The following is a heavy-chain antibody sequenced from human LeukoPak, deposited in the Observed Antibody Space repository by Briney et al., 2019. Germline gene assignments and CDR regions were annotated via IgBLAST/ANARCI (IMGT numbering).Heavy chain of an antibody. CDR3: ARNKGGIAARPGYNWFDP. CDR1: GGTFSSSA. J-gene: IGHJ5*02. V-gene: IGHV1-69*05. CDR2: IIPIFVTA. Sequence: SVKVSCKASGGTFSSSAISWVRQAPGQGLEWMGGIIPIFVTANYAQKFQGRVTITTDESTSTAYMELSSLRSEDTAVYYCARNKGGIAARPGYNWFDPWGQGTLVTVSS. D-gene: IGHD6-6*01.